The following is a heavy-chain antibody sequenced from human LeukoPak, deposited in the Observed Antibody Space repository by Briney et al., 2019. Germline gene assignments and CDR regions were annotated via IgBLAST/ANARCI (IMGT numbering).Heavy chain of an antibody. CDR3: ARRVTTFLS. J-gene: IGHJ4*02. V-gene: IGHV3-21*01. Sequence: GGSLRLSCSASGFDLSPYTMNWVRQAPGKGLEWVASISSTSNYIYYGDSLKGRFTISRDNAKNTLYLQLDSLRAEDTAMYYCARRVTTFLSWGQGTLVIVSS. CDR1: GFDLSPYT. CDR2: ISSTSNYI. D-gene: IGHD4-17*01.